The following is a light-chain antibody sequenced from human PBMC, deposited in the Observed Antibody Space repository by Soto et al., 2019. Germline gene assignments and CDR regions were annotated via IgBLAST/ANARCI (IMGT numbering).Light chain of an antibody. J-gene: IGKJ1*01. CDR3: QQSDSTPWT. CDR2: AAS. V-gene: IGKV1-39*01. Sequence: DIQMTQSPSSLSASVGDSVTITCRASQSISSYLHWYQQKPGQATKLLIYAASSWPSGVPSRFSGSGSGTDFTLTISSLQPEDFATYYCQQSDSTPWTFGQGTKVDIK. CDR1: QSISSY.